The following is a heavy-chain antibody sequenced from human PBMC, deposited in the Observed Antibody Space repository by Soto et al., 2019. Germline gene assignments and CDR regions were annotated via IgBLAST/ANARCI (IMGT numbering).Heavy chain of an antibody. D-gene: IGHD6-19*01. CDR2: ISGSGDST. CDR1: GFTFSSYA. Sequence: GSLRLSCAASGFTFSSYAMSWVRQAPGKGLEWVSAISGSGDSTYYADSVKGRFSISRDNSKNTLYLQVYSLRVEDTAVYHCARLPTSGGFQLDYWGQGTPVTGSS. CDR3: ARLPTSGGFQLDY. J-gene: IGHJ4*02. V-gene: IGHV3-23*01.